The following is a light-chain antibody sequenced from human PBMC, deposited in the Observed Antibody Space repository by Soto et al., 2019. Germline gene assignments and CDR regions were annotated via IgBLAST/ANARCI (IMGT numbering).Light chain of an antibody. CDR2: DVS. CDR3: CSYTSSNSLV. Sequence: QSALTQPASVSGSAGQSITISCTGTSSDFGGYNYVSWYQQHPGRAPKVLIYDVSNRPAGVSDRFSGSRSGNTASLTISGLHSEDEADYYCCSYTSSNSLVFGNGTKVTVL. J-gene: IGLJ1*01. CDR1: SSDFGGYNY. V-gene: IGLV2-14*01.